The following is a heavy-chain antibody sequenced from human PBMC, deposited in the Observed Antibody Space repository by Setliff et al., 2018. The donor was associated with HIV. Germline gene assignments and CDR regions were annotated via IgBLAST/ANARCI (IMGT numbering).Heavy chain of an antibody. Sequence: ASVKVSCKASGYTFIDYYIHWVRQAPGRGLEWMGWINTDNGITEYAENFQGRVAMTRDTSMSTAYMELNRLTFDDTAVYFCARDEKRAAGGSLYYFDLWGQGTMVTVSS. CDR2: INTDNGIT. CDR1: GYTFIDYY. D-gene: IGHD3-16*02. CDR3: ARDEKRAAGGSLYYFDL. J-gene: IGHJ4*02. V-gene: IGHV1-2*02.